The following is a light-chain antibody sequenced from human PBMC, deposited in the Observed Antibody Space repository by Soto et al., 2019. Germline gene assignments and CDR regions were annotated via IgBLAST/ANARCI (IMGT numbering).Light chain of an antibody. CDR3: QQYNTYPWT. Sequence: DIQMTRSPSTLSGSGGDIVSAAGPGSQSISIRLAWYQQKSGKAPHLLICDASTLESGVSSRFSGSGSGTEFTLTISSLQAADFATYYCQQYNTYPWTFGQGTKVDI. V-gene: IGKV1-5*01. CDR1: QSISIR. CDR2: DAS. J-gene: IGKJ1*01.